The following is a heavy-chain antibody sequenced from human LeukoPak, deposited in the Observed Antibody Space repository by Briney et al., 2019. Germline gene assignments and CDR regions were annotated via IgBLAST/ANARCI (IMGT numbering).Heavy chain of an antibody. J-gene: IGHJ4*02. CDR2: ISTNGGGT. D-gene: IGHD3-10*01. CDR1: GFTFSSNA. V-gene: IGHV3-64D*06. CDR3: VKGSRGSGSYFGDY. Sequence: GGSLRLSCAASGFTFSSNAMNWVRQAPGKGLEYVSAISTNGGGTYYADSVKGRFTISRDNSKNTLYLQMSSLRAEDTAVYYCVKGSRGSGSYFGDYWGQGTLVPVSS.